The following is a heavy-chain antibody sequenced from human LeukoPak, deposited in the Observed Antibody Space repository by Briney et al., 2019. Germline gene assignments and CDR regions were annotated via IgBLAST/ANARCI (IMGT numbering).Heavy chain of an antibody. Sequence: PGGSLRLSCAASGFTFSSYWMSWVRQAPGKGLEWVANIKQDGSEKYYVDSVKGRFTISRDNAKNSLYLQMNSLRAEDTAVYYCARDRLAYYYDSSGYHALYNWFDPWGQGTLVTVSS. J-gene: IGHJ5*02. CDR1: GFTFSSYW. CDR3: ARDRLAYYYDSSGYHALYNWFDP. CDR2: IKQDGSEK. D-gene: IGHD3-22*01. V-gene: IGHV3-7*01.